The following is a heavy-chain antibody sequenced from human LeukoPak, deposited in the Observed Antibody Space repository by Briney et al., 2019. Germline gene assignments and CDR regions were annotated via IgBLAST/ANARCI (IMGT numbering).Heavy chain of an antibody. CDR3: ARDPPYSSRESAFDI. V-gene: IGHV3-9*01. CDR2: ISWNSGSI. CDR1: GFTFDDYG. D-gene: IGHD6-13*01. Sequence: PGRSLRLSCAASGFTFDDYGMHWVRQAPGKGLEWVSGISWNSGSIGYADSVKGRFTISRDNAKNSLYLQMNSLRAEDTAVYYCARDPPYSSRESAFDIWGQGTMVTVSS. J-gene: IGHJ3*02.